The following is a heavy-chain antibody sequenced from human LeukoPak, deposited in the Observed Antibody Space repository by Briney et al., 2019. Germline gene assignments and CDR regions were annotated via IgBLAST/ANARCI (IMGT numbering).Heavy chain of an antibody. V-gene: IGHV4-59*13. CDR3: AMWGRPNFDY. Sequence: SETLSLTCTVSGRSIRGYSWSWLRQPPGRGLEWIGYISDSGSTYYNPSLKTRITISLDTSKNQFSLKLSSATAADTAVYCCAMWGRPNFDYRGQGTLVTVSS. D-gene: IGHD7-27*01. CDR1: GRSIRGYS. CDR2: ISDSGST. J-gene: IGHJ4*02.